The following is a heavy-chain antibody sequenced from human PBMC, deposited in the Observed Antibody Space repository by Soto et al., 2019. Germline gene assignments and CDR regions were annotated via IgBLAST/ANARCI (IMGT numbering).Heavy chain of an antibody. D-gene: IGHD2-15*01. CDR1: GYTFTSYG. V-gene: IGHV1-18*01. Sequence: ASVKVSCKASGYTFTSYGISWVRQAPGQGLEWMGWISAYNGNTNYAQKHQGRDTMNKDTSTSTAYMELRSLRSDDTSLYYYVKQYGGNAEVSYYYYGMDVWGQGTTVTVSS. CDR2: ISAYNGNT. CDR3: VKQYGGNAEVSYYYYGMDV. J-gene: IGHJ6*02.